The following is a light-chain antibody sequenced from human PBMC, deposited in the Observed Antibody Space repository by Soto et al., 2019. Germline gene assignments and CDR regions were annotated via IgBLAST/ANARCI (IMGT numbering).Light chain of an antibody. J-gene: IGKJ4*01. V-gene: IGKV1-9*01. CDR3: QQLKSYPLS. Sequence: DIQLTQSPSFLSASVGDSVTITCRTSQDICSYLAWYQQKPGKAPQLLISSASTLQSGVPSRFSGSGSGTEFTLTISSLQPEDFATYYCQQLKSYPLSFGGGTKVEI. CDR2: SAS. CDR1: QDICSY.